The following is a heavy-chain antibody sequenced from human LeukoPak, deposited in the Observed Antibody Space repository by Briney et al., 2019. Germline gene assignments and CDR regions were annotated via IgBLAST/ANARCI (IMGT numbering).Heavy chain of an antibody. Sequence: GESLKISCAASGFTFSSYAMTWIRQAPGKGLEWVSSITSSGGRTYYADSVKGRFTIARDSSRNTLHLEMNSPRAEDTALYYCARYMVATSNYFDHWGQGTLVTVSS. J-gene: IGHJ4*02. CDR1: GFTFSSYA. D-gene: IGHD5-12*01. CDR2: ITSSGGRT. CDR3: ARYMVATSNYFDH. V-gene: IGHV3-23*01.